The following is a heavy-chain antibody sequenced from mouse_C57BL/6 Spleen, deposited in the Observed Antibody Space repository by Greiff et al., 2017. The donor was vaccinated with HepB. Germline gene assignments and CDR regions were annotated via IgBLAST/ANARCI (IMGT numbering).Heavy chain of an antibody. D-gene: IGHD3-2*02. CDR2: IYPRSGNT. Sequence: VHLVESGAELARPGASVKLSCKASGYTFTSYGISWVKQRTGQGLEWIGEIYPRSGNTYYNEKFKGKATLTADKSSSTAYMELRSLTSEDSAVYFCARAGTAQAPWFAYWGQGTLVTVSA. J-gene: IGHJ3*01. V-gene: IGHV1-81*01. CDR1: GYTFTSYG. CDR3: ARAGTAQAPWFAY.